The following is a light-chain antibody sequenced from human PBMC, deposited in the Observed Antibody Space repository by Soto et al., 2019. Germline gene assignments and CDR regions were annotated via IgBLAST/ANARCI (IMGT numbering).Light chain of an antibody. Sequence: QSALTQPASVSGSPGQSITISCTGTSSDVGTYNYVSWYQQYPGKAPKLMIYDVTNRPSGVSNRFSGSKSGNTASLTISGLQAEDEADYYCTSYRVPGTFEVFGGGTKLTVL. V-gene: IGLV2-14*01. CDR3: TSYRVPGTFEV. J-gene: IGLJ2*01. CDR2: DVT. CDR1: SSDVGTYNY.